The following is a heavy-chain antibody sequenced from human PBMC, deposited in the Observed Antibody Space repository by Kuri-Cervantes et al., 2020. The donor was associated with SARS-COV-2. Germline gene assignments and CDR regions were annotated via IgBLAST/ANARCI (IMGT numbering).Heavy chain of an antibody. Sequence: APVKVSCKASGYTFTSYGISWVRQAPGQGLEWMGWISAYNGNTNYAQKLQGRVTMTTDTSTSTAYMELRSLRSDDTAVYYCARGKEMATETTLDYWGQGTLVTVSS. V-gene: IGHV1-18*01. CDR1: GYTFTSYG. D-gene: IGHD5-24*01. CDR2: ISAYNGNT. CDR3: ARGKEMATETTLDY. J-gene: IGHJ4*02.